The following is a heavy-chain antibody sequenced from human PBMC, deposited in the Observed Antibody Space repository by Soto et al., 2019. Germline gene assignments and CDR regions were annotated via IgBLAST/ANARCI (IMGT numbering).Heavy chain of an antibody. Sequence: SETLSLTCTVSGGSVSSHYWSWIRQPAGKGLEWLGRLYNAERTSYNPSLKGRVTMSMDTSNNQFSLKLTSVTAADTAVYFCAREPLAHSYFDFWGQGTLVTVSS. CDR2: LYNAERT. CDR3: AREPLAHSYFDF. CDR1: GGSVSSHY. J-gene: IGHJ4*02. V-gene: IGHV4-4*07.